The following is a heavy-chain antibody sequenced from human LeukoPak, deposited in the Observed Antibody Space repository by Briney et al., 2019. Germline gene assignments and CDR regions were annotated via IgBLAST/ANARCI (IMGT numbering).Heavy chain of an antibody. CDR1: GYSISSGYY. J-gene: IGHJ3*02. CDR3: AKARVGAGTFDI. Sequence: PSETLSLTCAVSGYSISSGYYWGWIRQPPGKGLEWIGSIYYSGSTYYNPSLKSRVTISVDTSKNQFSLNLSSVTAADTAVYYCAKARVGAGTFDIWGQGTMVTVSS. V-gene: IGHV4-38-2*01. CDR2: IYYSGST. D-gene: IGHD1-26*01.